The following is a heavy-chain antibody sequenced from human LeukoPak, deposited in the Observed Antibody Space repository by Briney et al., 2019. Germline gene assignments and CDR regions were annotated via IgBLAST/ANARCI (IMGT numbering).Heavy chain of an antibody. CDR3: ARDGLTYYDFWSGYRRAFDI. CDR1: GYTFTSYY. D-gene: IGHD3-3*01. CDR2: INPSGGST. Sequence: ASVKVSCKASGYTFTSYYMHWVRQAPGQGLEWMGIINPSGGSTSYAQKFQGRVTMTRDTSTSTVYMELSSLRSEDTAVYYCARDGLTYYDFWSGYRRAFDIWGQGTMVTVSS. J-gene: IGHJ3*02. V-gene: IGHV1-46*01.